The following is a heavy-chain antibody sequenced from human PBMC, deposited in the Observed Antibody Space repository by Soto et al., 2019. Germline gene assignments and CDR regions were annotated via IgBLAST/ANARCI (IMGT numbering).Heavy chain of an antibody. Sequence: PGGSLRLSCAASGFTFSSYWMSWVRQAPGKGLEWVANIKQDGSEKYYVDSVKGRFTISRDNAKNSLYLQMNSLRAEGTAVYYCARGSSSWYGGYYGMDVWGQGTTVTVSS. J-gene: IGHJ6*02. CDR1: GFTFSSYW. V-gene: IGHV3-7*01. CDR3: ARGSSSWYGGYYGMDV. CDR2: IKQDGSEK. D-gene: IGHD6-13*01.